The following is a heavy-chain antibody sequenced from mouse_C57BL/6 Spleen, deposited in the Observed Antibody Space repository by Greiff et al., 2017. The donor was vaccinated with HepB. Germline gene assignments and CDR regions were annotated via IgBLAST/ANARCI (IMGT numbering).Heavy chain of an antibody. J-gene: IGHJ3*01. CDR2: INPNNGGT. Sequence: VQLQQSGPELVKPGASVKIPCKASGYTFTDYNMDWVKQSHGKSLEWIGDINPNNGGTIYNQKFKGKATLTVDKSSSTAYMELRSLTSEDTAVYYCARGYYGSRAAWFAYWGQGTLVTVSA. CDR1: GYTFTDYN. V-gene: IGHV1-18*01. D-gene: IGHD1-1*01. CDR3: ARGYYGSRAAWFAY.